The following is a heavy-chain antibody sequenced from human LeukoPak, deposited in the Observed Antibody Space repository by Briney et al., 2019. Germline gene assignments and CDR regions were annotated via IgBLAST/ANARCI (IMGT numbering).Heavy chain of an antibody. V-gene: IGHV3-11*06. D-gene: IGHD2-21*02. CDR1: GFTFSDYY. J-gene: IGHJ4*02. CDR2: ITPSSTYT. Sequence: GGSLRLSCAASGFTFSDYYMSWIRQAPGKGLEWVSYITPSSTYTNYADSVKGRFTISRDNSKNTLYLQMNSLRAEDTAVYYCAKAYCGGDCYIDYWGQGTLVTVSS. CDR3: AKAYCGGDCYIDY.